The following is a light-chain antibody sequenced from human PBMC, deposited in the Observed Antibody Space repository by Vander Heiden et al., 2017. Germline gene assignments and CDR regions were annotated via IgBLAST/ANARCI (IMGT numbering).Light chain of an antibody. CDR3: QQHDSFPET. J-gene: IGKJ1*01. V-gene: IGKV1-5*03. CDR1: QSISSW. Sequence: DIQMTQSPSTLSASVGDRVTIICRASQSISSWLAWYQQKPGKAPKLLIYKASTLESGVPSRFSGSGSGTDFTLTISSLQPDDFATYYCQQHDSFPETFGQGTKVEIK. CDR2: KAS.